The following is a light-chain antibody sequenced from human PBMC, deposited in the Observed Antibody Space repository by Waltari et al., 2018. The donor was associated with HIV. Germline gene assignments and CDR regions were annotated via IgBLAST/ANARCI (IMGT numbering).Light chain of an antibody. Sequence: QSVLTQPPSVSAAPGQKVTISCSGRTSNIGENYVSWYQQLPGTAPKLLIYGNEKRPSGFPDRFSGSKSGTSATLDITGVQSGDGADYYCETWENSLSAGVFGGGTKLTVL. CDR1: TSNIGENY. V-gene: IGLV1-51*01. CDR2: GNE. CDR3: ETWENSLSAGV. J-gene: IGLJ3*02.